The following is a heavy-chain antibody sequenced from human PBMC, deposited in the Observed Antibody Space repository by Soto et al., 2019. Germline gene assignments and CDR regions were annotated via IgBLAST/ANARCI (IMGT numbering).Heavy chain of an antibody. J-gene: IGHJ6*03. CDR3: ARADPRHYYMDV. Sequence: QVQLVQSGAEVKKPGASVKVSCKASGYVFPSYDITWVRQAPGHGLEWMGWVNPGSGYKGYAQKFQGRVTMTRNMSISTVYMELSSLRSKDPAVYYCARADPRHYYMDVWGKGTTVTVSS. CDR1: GYVFPSYD. CDR2: VNPGSGYK. V-gene: IGHV1-8*01.